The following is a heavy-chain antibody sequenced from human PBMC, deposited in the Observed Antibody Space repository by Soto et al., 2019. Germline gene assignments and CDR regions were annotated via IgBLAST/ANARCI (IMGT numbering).Heavy chain of an antibody. D-gene: IGHD2-15*01. V-gene: IGHV3-64D*06. J-gene: IGHJ3*01. Sequence: GGSLRLSCSASGFALSSYAMHWVRQAPGKGLEYVSSISSNGISTYYADSVKGRFTISRDNSQNTLYIQMNSLRPDDTALYYCVKDEGFCTGDNCYSVARGGFDLWGQGTMVTVSS. CDR3: VKDEGFCTGDNCYSVARGGFDL. CDR1: GFALSSYA. CDR2: ISSNGIST.